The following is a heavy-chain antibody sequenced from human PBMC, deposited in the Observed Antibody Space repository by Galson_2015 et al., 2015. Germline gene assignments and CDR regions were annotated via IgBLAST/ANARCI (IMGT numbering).Heavy chain of an antibody. D-gene: IGHD3-3*01. J-gene: IGHJ6*02. CDR2: ISSSSSYI. CDR3: ARDSGYDFWSGYYTGPLLLRYYYYGMDV. Sequence: SLRLSCAASGFTFSSYSMNWVRQAPGKGLEWVSSISSSSSYIYYADSVKGRFTISRDNAKNSLYLQMNSLRAEDTAVYYCARDSGYDFWSGYYTGPLLLRYYYYGMDVWGQGTTVTVPS. CDR1: GFTFSSYS. V-gene: IGHV3-21*01.